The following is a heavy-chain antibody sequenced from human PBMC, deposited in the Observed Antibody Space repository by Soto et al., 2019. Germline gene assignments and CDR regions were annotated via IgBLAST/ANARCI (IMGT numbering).Heavy chain of an antibody. CDR2: INSKTDSGTT. J-gene: IGHJ4*02. V-gene: IGHV3-15*07. CDR3: TTHIVLGLTNYYFDN. D-gene: IGHD2-2*01. Sequence: GGSLRLSFTGAGFTFSSACMNWFGQAPGKGLEGGGRINSKTDSGTTDYAAPVKGRFTISRDDSKNTLYLQMNSLKTEDTAVYYCTTHIVLGLTNYYFDNWGQG. CDR1: GFTFSSAC.